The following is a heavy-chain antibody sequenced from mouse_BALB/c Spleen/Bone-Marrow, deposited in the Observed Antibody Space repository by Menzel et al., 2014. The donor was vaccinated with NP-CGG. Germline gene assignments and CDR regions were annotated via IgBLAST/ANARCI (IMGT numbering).Heavy chain of an antibody. CDR2: IAPGSGNT. D-gene: IGHD2-4*01. V-gene: IGHV1S41*01. CDR3: ARSPMITESYAMDY. CDR1: GYTFTSYW. Sequence: DLVKPGASVKLSCKASGYTFTSYWINWIKQRPGQGLEWIGRIAPGSGNTYYNEMFKGKATLTVDTSSSTAYIQLSSLSSEDSPVYFCARSPMITESYAMDYWGQRTLVTVSS. J-gene: IGHJ4*01.